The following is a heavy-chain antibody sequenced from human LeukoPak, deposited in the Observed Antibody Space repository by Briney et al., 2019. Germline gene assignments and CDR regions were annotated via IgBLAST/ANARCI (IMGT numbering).Heavy chain of an antibody. Sequence: SETLSLTCTVSGGSISSYYWSWIRQPPGKGLEWIGYIYYSGSTNYNPSLKSRVTISVDTSKNQITLKLSSVTAADTAVYYCAREGSDSSGYYYLHYWGQGTLVTVSS. CDR3: AREGSDSSGYYYLHY. J-gene: IGHJ4*02. CDR1: GGSISSYY. CDR2: IYYSGST. V-gene: IGHV4-59*01. D-gene: IGHD3-22*01.